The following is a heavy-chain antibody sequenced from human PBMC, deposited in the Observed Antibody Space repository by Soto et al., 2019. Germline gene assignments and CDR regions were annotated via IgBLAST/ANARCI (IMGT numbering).Heavy chain of an antibody. D-gene: IGHD5-12*01. CDR2: IYHSGST. V-gene: IGHV4-4*02. CDR1: GGSISSSNW. J-gene: IGHJ4*02. CDR3: AVSYEARFDY. Sequence: PSETLSLTCAVSGGSISSSNWWSWVRQPPGKGLEWIGDIYHSGSTNYNPSLKSRVPISVDKSKNQFSLKLSSVTAADTAVYYCAVSYEARFDYWGQGTLVAVSS.